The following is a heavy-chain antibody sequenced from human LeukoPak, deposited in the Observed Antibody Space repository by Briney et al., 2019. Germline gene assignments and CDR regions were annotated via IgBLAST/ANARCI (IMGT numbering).Heavy chain of an antibody. J-gene: IGHJ4*02. D-gene: IGHD3-22*01. V-gene: IGHV3-23*01. CDR1: GLTFSSYA. CDR2: VSGSGSST. CDR3: AKDLSGVGYYYDSSGSDYFDY. Sequence: GGSLRLSCAASGLTFSSYAMSWVRQSPGKGLEWVSTVSGSGSSTNYADSVKGRFTISRDNSKNTVYLQMTSLRAEDTAVYYCAKDLSGVGYYYDSSGSDYFDYWGQGTLVTVSS.